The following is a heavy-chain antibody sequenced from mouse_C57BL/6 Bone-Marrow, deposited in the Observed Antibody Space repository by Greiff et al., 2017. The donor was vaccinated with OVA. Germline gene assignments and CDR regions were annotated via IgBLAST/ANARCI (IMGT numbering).Heavy chain of an antibody. V-gene: IGHV1-19*01. D-gene: IGHD3-2*02. Sequence: VQLKQSGPVLVKPGASVKMSCKASGYTFTDYYMNWVKQSHGKSLEWIGVINPYNGGTSYNQKFKGKATLTVDKSSSTAYMQLSSLTSEDSAVYYCASGTAQAISHYAMDYWGQGTSVTVSS. CDR3: ASGTAQAISHYAMDY. J-gene: IGHJ4*01. CDR1: GYTFTDYY. CDR2: INPYNGGT.